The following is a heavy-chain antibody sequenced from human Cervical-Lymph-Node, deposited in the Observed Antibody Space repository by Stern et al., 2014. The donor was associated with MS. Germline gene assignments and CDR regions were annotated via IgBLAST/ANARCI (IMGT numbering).Heavy chain of an antibody. CDR1: GYTFATFA. CDR2: IAASTANT. V-gene: IGHV1-3*01. CDR3: ARGRGVVLATSYFDY. D-gene: IGHD3-3*01. J-gene: IGHJ4*02. Sequence: QLVQSGAEVKKPGASVKVSCKASGYTFATFAVHWVRQAPGQRLEWMGWIAASTANTKYSQKFQDRLTFTRDTSANTVYMELSSLRSEDTAVYFCARGRGVVLATSYFDYWGQGTLLTVSS.